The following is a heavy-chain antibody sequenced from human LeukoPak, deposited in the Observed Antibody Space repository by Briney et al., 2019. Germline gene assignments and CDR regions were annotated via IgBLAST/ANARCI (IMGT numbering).Heavy chain of an antibody. J-gene: IGHJ6*02. D-gene: IGHD2-2*01. Sequence: GASVKVSCKASGYTFTSYGISWVRQAPGQGLEWMGWISAYNGNTNYAQKLQGRVTMTTDTSTSTAYMELRSLRSDDTAVYYCAREGLEYCSSTSCQASYYYYGVDVWGQGTTVTVSS. CDR3: AREGLEYCSSTSCQASYYYYGVDV. V-gene: IGHV1-18*01. CDR2: ISAYNGNT. CDR1: GYTFTSYG.